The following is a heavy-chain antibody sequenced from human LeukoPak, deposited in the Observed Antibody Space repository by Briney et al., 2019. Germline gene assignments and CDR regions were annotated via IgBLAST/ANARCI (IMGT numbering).Heavy chain of an antibody. Sequence: ASVKVSCKASGYIFTNYGTSWMRQAPGQGLEWMGWISAYNGNTNYAQKLQGRVTMTTDTFTSTAYMELRGLRSDDTAVYYCARDGPQRGASSGLDNWFDPWGQGTQVTVSS. CDR3: ARDGPQRGASSGLDNWFDP. CDR1: GYIFTNYG. V-gene: IGHV1-18*01. J-gene: IGHJ5*02. D-gene: IGHD3-10*01. CDR2: ISAYNGNT.